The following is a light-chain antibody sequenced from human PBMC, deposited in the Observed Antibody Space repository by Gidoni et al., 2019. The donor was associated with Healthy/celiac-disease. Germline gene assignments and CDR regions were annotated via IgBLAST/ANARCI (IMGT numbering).Light chain of an antibody. V-gene: IGKV3-11*01. J-gene: IGKJ2*01. Sequence: IVLTQSPATLSLSPGERATLSCSGSQSVSSYLAWYQKKPGQAPRLLIYDASNRATGIQARISGSGSGKDFTLTSSSQEPEDFADYCCQQRSNWPTFXQXTKLEIK. CDR2: DAS. CDR1: QSVSSY. CDR3: QQRSNWPT.